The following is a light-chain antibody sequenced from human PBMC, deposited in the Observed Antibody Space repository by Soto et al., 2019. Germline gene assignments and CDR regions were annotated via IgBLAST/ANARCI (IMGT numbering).Light chain of an antibody. CDR1: QSVSSY. CDR3: QQRSNGPPIT. J-gene: IGKJ5*01. Sequence: EIVLTQSPATLSLSPGERATLSCRASQSVSSYLAWYQQKPGQAPRLLIYDASNSATGIPARFSGSESGTDFTHTISSLEPEDVAVYYCQQRSNGPPITFSQGTRLEIK. CDR2: DAS. V-gene: IGKV3-11*01.